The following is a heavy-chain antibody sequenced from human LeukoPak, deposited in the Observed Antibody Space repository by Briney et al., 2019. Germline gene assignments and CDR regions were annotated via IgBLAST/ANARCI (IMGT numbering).Heavy chain of an antibody. Sequence: PGGALSLSFAAAGFPFSSYWMSWVRAAPGKGVGWVANIKQDGSEKYYLDSVKGRFTISRDNAKNSLYLQMNSLRADDTAVYYCARETTAMVYSYMDVWGKGTTVTISS. CDR1: GFPFSSYW. CDR2: IKQDGSEK. D-gene: IGHD5-18*01. V-gene: IGHV3-7*01. J-gene: IGHJ6*03. CDR3: ARETTAMVYSYMDV.